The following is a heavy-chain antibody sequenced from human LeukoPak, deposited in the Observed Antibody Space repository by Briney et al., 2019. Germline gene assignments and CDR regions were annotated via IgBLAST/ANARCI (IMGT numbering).Heavy chain of an antibody. Sequence: GASVKVSCKASGYTFTDYYMHWVRQAPGQGLDWLGWINPDSGGTNYAQKFQGRVTMTRDPSISTAYMELSWLRSDDTAMYYCATSRAQTLAYCGGDCYSGFDYWGQGTLVSVSS. CDR2: INPDSGGT. V-gene: IGHV1-2*02. D-gene: IGHD2-21*02. CDR1: GYTFTDYY. J-gene: IGHJ4*02. CDR3: ATSRAQTLAYCGGDCYSGFDY.